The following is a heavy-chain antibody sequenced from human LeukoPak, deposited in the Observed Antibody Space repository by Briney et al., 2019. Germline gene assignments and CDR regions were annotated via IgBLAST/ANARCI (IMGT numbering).Heavy chain of an antibody. J-gene: IGHJ6*04. D-gene: IGHD6-19*01. CDR1: GGTFSSYA. CDR2: IIPIFGTA. V-gene: IGHV1-69*06. CDR3: ARGRGRYSSGWYPYYYYGMDV. Sequence: SVKVSCEASGGTFSSYAISWVRQAPGQGLEWMGGIIPIFGTANYAQKFQGRVTITADKSTSTAYMELSSLRSEDTAVYYCARGRGRYSSGWYPYYYYGMDVWGKGTTVTVSS.